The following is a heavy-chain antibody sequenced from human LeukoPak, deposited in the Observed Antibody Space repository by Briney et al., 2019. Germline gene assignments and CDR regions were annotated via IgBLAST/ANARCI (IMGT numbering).Heavy chain of an antibody. V-gene: IGHV4-59*01. J-gene: IGHJ4*02. CDR1: GCSISSYY. CDR2: IYYSGST. CDR3: ARDELTGDWYFDY. D-gene: IGHD7-27*01. Sequence: SETLSLTCTVSGCSISSYYWSWIRQPPGQGLEWIGYIYYSGSTNYNPSLKSRVTISVDTSKNQFSLKLSSVTAADTAVYYCARDELTGDWYFDYWGQGTLVTVSS.